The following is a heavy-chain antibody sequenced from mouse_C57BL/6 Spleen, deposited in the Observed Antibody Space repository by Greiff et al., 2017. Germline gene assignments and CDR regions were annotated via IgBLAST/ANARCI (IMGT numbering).Heavy chain of an antibody. V-gene: IGHV1-62-2*01. Sequence: VQLQQSGAELVKPGASVKLSCKASGYTFTEYTIHWVKQRSGPGLEWIGWFYPGSGSIKYNEKFKDKATLTADKSSSTVYMELSRLTSEDPAVYFCARHEVFYYDYDALYAIDYWGQGTSVTVSS. CDR3: ARHEVFYYDYDALYAIDY. J-gene: IGHJ4*01. CDR1: GYTFTEYT. CDR2: FYPGSGSI. D-gene: IGHD2-4*01.